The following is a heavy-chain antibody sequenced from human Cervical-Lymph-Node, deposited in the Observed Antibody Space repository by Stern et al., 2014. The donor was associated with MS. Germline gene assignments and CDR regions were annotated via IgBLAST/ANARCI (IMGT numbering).Heavy chain of an antibody. D-gene: IGHD6-13*01. CDR3: ARDEVRSSSFYNY. CDR1: GGTFKSYI. J-gene: IGHJ4*02. CDR2: ITPIFGTT. V-gene: IGHV1-69*12. Sequence: QVQLVESGAEVKKPGSSVKVSCKAPGGTFKSYIIIWVRQAPGQGLEWMGGITPIFGTTNFVQKFQGRIRITADEAASTIYMELSSLRSDDTAVYYCARDEVRSSSFYNYWGQGTLVTVSS.